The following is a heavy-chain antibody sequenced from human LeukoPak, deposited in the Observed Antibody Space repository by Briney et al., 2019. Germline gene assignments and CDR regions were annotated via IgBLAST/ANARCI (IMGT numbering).Heavy chain of an antibody. V-gene: IGHV3-30*18. Sequence: GGSLRLSCASSGVSFRIYGMDWVRQAPGKGLEWVAIISYDGSNEAYADSVKGRFSISRDNSKNTLYLQMNSLRPEDTAVYYFAKDQQYDRNSLDGRGRGTTVTVSS. CDR3: AKDQQYDRNSLDG. D-gene: IGHD2/OR15-2a*01. J-gene: IGHJ6*01. CDR1: GVSFRIYG. CDR2: ISYDGSNE.